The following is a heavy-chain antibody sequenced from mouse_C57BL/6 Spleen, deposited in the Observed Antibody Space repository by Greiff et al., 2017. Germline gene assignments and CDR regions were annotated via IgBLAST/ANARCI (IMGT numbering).Heavy chain of an antibody. CDR3: AVDGYV. D-gene: IGHD2-2*01. CDR2: ISNSGST. V-gene: IGHV3-1*01. J-gene: IGHJ4*01. Sequence: EVQLVESGPGLVKPSQSLSLSCTASGYSFTSCCDWHWIRTFPGNQLECRGKISNSGSTNYNPPLKSRIAITQYTSKNHFFMKLNAVTTEDTATYYCAVDGYVWGQGTTVTVSS. CDR1: GYSFTSCCD.